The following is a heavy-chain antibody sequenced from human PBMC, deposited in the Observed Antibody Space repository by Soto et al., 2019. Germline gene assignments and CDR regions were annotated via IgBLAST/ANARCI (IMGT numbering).Heavy chain of an antibody. J-gene: IGHJ6*02. Sequence: SETLSLTCTVSGGSVSSGSYYWSWIRQPPGKGLEWIGYIYYSGSTNYNPSLKSRATISVDTSKNQFSLKLRSVTAADTAVYYCARDRIQSRRGDYYYYGMAVWGQGTTVTVSS. CDR3: ARDRIQSRRGDYYYYGMAV. D-gene: IGHD2-15*01. CDR2: IYYSGST. CDR1: GGSVSSGSYY. V-gene: IGHV4-61*01.